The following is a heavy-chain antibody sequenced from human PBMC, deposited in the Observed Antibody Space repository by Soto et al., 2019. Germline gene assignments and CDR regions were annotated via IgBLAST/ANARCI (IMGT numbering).Heavy chain of an antibody. Sequence: QVQLVQSGAEEKKPGASVKVSCKASGYTCSSYAMHWVRQAPGRRLELMGWINAGNGNTKYSQKFQGRVTITRATSASKAYMELSSLRSEDTAVYYCAGGGPPIDYWGQGTLVTVSS. CDR1: GYTCSSYA. V-gene: IGHV1-3*05. D-gene: IGHD3-10*01. J-gene: IGHJ4*02. CDR3: AGGGPPIDY. CDR2: INAGNGNT.